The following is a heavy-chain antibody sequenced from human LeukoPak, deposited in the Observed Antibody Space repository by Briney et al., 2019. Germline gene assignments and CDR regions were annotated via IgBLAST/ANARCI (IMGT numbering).Heavy chain of an antibody. CDR3: ARDYGDYTFVY. D-gene: IGHD4-17*01. Sequence: ASLKDSCKASGYTFTRYYMHWVRQAPGQGLEWRGWINPNRGGTNYAQKFRGRDTMPRDTSISTAYMELNGQRSDDAAVYYCARDYGDYTFVYWGQGSLVTVSS. J-gene: IGHJ4*02. V-gene: IGHV1-2*02. CDR1: GYTFTRYY. CDR2: INPNRGGT.